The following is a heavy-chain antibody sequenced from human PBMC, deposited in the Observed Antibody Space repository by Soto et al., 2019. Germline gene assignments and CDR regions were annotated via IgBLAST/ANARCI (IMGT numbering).Heavy chain of an antibody. D-gene: IGHD3-22*01. V-gene: IGHV4-59*08. CDR2: IYYSGST. J-gene: IGHJ4*02. CDR3: ARICDSSGYYWAYYFDY. Sequence: PSETLSLTCTASGGSISSYYWSWIRQPPGKGLEWIGFIYYSGSTNYNPSLKSRVTISVDTSKNQFSLKLSSVTAADTAVYYCARICDSSGYYWAYYFDYWGQGTLVTVSS. CDR1: GGSISSYY.